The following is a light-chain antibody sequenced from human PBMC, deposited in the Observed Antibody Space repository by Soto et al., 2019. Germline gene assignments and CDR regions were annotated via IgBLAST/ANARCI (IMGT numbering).Light chain of an antibody. Sequence: EIVLTQSPATLSLSPGERATLSCRASQGVSSYLAWYQQKPGQAPRLLIYDASNRATGIPARFSGSGPGIDFTLTISSLEPEDFAVYYCQQRSALFGGGTKVEIK. CDR2: DAS. CDR3: QQRSAL. J-gene: IGKJ4*01. V-gene: IGKV3D-11*01. CDR1: QGVSSY.